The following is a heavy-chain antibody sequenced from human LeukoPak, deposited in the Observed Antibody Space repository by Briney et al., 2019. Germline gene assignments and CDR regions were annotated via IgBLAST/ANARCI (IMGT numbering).Heavy chain of an antibody. D-gene: IGHD4-23*01. V-gene: IGHV1-3*01. CDR2: INAGNGNT. Sequence: ASVKVSCKASGYTFTNYAMHWVRQAPGQRLEWMGWINAGNGNTKYSQKFQGRVTITRDTSASTAYMELSSLRSEDTAVYYCAREGDGGGFDYWGQGTLVTVSS. J-gene: IGHJ4*02. CDR3: AREGDGGGFDY. CDR1: GYTFTNYA.